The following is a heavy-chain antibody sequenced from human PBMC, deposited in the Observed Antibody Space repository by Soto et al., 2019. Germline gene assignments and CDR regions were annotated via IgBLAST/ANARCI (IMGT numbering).Heavy chain of an antibody. CDR3: VRSGTARLLRHSWFDT. Sequence: EVQLVESGGGLVKPGGSLRLSCAASGFIFNTYDMNWVRQAPGKGLEWVSSITNSSAYIYYADSLKGRITISRDNAKNSLFLQINSLRAEDTAVYYCVRSGTARLLRHSWFDTWGQGTLVTVSS. CDR2: ITNSSAYI. V-gene: IGHV3-21*01. J-gene: IGHJ5*02. CDR1: GFIFNTYD. D-gene: IGHD2-21*01.